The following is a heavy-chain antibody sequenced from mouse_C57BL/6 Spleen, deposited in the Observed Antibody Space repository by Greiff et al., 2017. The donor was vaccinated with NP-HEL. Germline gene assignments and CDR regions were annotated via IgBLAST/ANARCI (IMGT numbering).Heavy chain of an antibody. CDR1: GYAFTNYL. Sequence: VQLQQSGAELVRPGTSVKVSCKASGYAFTNYLIEWVKQRPGQGLEWIGVINPGSGGTNYNEKFKGKATLTADKSSSTAYMQLSSLTSEDSAVYFCASSTVVATDYAMDYWGQGTSVTVSS. J-gene: IGHJ4*01. CDR2: INPGSGGT. D-gene: IGHD1-1*01. V-gene: IGHV1-54*01. CDR3: ASSTVVATDYAMDY.